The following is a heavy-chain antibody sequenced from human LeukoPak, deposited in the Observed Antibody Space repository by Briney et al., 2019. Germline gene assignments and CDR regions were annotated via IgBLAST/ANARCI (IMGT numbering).Heavy chain of an antibody. J-gene: IGHJ4*02. CDR3: AKGVAAGTWGTSFDF. CDR2: ISYDGNYQ. D-gene: IGHD6-13*01. CDR1: GFTFSNYP. V-gene: IGHV3-30*01. Sequence: GGSLRLSCAASGFTFSNYPNHWVRQAPGKGPEWVAVISYDGNYQYYAESVKGRFTVSRDNSKNTVYLQMDSLRAEDTAVYYCAKGVAAGTWGTSFDFWGQGTLVTVSS.